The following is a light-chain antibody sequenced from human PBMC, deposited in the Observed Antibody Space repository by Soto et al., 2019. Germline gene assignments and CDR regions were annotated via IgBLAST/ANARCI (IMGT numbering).Light chain of an antibody. CDR3: QQYGSSPRT. CDR1: QSVSSSY. V-gene: IGKV3-20*01. CDR2: GAS. J-gene: IGKJ1*01. Sequence: EVVWTQSPGTLSLSPGERATRSCMSSQSVSSSYLAWYQQKPGQAPRLLIYGASSRATGIPDRFSGSGSGTDFTLTISRLEPEDFAVYYCQQYGSSPRTFGQGTKV.